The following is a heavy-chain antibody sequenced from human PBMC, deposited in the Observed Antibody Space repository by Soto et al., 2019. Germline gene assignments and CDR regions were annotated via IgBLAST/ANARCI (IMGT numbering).Heavy chain of an antibody. D-gene: IGHD5-12*01. CDR2: ISGSGGST. V-gene: IGHV3-23*01. CDR1: GFTFSSYA. CDR3: LSGYDYRFDY. Sequence: EVQLLESGGGLVQPGGSLRLSCAASGFTFSSYAMSWVRQAPGKGLEWVSAISGSGGSTYYADSVKGRFTISRDDSKNTLYLQMNSLRAEDTAVYYCLSGYDYRFDYWGQGTLVTVSS. J-gene: IGHJ4*02.